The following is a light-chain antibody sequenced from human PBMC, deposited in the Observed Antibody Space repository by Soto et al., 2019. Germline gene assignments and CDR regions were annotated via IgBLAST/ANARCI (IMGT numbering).Light chain of an antibody. V-gene: IGKV1-16*01. CDR2: AAF. Sequence: IHMNHSRSSLSASLVGSVTITCRASQGISNSLAWFQQKPGKAPKSLIYAAFNLQTGVPSRFSGSGSGTDFTLTISRLEPEDFAVYYCQQYGSSGTFGQGTKVDI. CDR1: QGISNS. CDR3: QQYGSSGT. J-gene: IGKJ1*01.